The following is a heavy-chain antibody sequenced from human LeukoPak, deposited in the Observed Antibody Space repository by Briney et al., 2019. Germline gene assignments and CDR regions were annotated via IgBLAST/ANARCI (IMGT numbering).Heavy chain of an antibody. CDR3: ARGPYSSSSRFGSDWFDP. Sequence: GGSLRLSCAASGFTVSSNYMSWVRQAPGKGLEWVSVIYSGGSTYYADSVKGRFTISRDNSKNTLYLQMNSLRAEDTAVYYCARGPYSSSSRFGSDWFDPWGQGTLVTVSS. CDR1: GFTVSSNY. D-gene: IGHD6-6*01. V-gene: IGHV3-66*01. J-gene: IGHJ5*02. CDR2: IYSGGST.